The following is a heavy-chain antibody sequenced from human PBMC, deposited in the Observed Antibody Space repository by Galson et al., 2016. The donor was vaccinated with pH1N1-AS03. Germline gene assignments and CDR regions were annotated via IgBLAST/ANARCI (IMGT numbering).Heavy chain of an antibody. CDR1: GFTVSSGY. J-gene: IGHJ6*02. D-gene: IGHD3-3*01. V-gene: IGHV3-66*02. CDR3: AGDEGFANGINV. Sequence: SLRLSCAATGFTVSSGYHMSWVRQAPGKGLEWVSVIHPGGDTYNADSVKGRFTISRDNFENMVYLQMNSLRPEDTAVYYCAGDEGFANGINVWGQGTTVTVPS. CDR2: IHPGGDT.